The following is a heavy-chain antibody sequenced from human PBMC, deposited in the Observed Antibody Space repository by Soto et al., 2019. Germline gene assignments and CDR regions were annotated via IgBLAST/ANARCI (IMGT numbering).Heavy chain of an antibody. J-gene: IGHJ6*02. CDR2: IIDSGGYT. V-gene: IGHV3-23*01. CDR1: GFTFSSST. Sequence: EVQLLKSGGGLVQPGGSLRLSCAASGFTFSSSTMNWVRQAPGKGLEWVSAIIDSGGYTYYADSVKGRFTISRDNSKNTLYLQMNSLRAEDTALYYCAKETYYYYGMDVWGQGTTVTVSS. CDR3: AKETYYYYGMDV.